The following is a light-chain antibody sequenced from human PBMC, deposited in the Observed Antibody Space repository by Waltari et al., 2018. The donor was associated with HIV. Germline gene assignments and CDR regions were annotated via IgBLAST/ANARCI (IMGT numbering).Light chain of an antibody. V-gene: IGKV4-1*01. Sequence: DVVVTQTPDSLAVSLGERATLNCRSSQSILYSSNNTHYLAWYQQKPGQRPKLLIYWASARQSGVPDRFSGNGSGTDFTLTISSLQAEDVAVYYCQQYYHVPYTFGLGTKLEIK. J-gene: IGKJ2*01. CDR2: WAS. CDR1: QSILYSSNNTHY. CDR3: QQYYHVPYT.